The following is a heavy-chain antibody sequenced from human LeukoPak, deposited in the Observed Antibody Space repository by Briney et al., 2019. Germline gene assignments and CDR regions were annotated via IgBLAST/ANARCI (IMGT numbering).Heavy chain of an antibody. J-gene: IGHJ4*02. D-gene: IGHD5-24*01. CDR3: ARHVDAYTPRDRNIDY. Sequence: PSETLSLTCTVSGGSVSSYTYYWGWIRQPPGKGLEWIGSIHYSGSTYYNPSLKSRVTTSVDTSKNQFSLRLGSVTAADTAVYYCARHVDAYTPRDRNIDYWGQGTLVTVSS. CDR1: GGSVSSYTYY. V-gene: IGHV4-39*01. CDR2: IHYSGST.